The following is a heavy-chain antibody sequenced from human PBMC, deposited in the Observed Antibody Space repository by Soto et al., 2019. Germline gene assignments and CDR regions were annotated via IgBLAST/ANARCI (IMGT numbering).Heavy chain of an antibody. D-gene: IGHD2-8*01. V-gene: IGHV3-23*01. Sequence: GGSLRLSCAASGFTFSHYGMNWVRQAPGKGLEWVSTISPNGGNTHYADSVKGRFTISRDNSKNTFFLQMNSLRADDTAVYYCGRDAGVADEMFDYWGQGTQVTVSS. CDR1: GFTFSHYG. J-gene: IGHJ4*02. CDR3: GRDAGVADEMFDY. CDR2: ISPNGGNT.